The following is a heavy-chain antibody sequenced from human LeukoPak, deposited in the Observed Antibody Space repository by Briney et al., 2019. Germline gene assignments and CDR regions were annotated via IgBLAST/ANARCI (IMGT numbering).Heavy chain of an antibody. V-gene: IGHV4-31*03. Sequence: TLSLTCSVSGGSISSGGYFWRWIRQHPGRGLERNRYNYYSGSTHYNQSLKSRVTIAVDTAKNQFSLELSSVTAADTAVYYCGGDGRANGRGYYYGIDVWGKGTTVTVSS. J-gene: IGHJ6*04. D-gene: IGHD1-26*01. CDR2: NYYSGST. CDR1: GGSISSGGYF. CDR3: GGDGRANGRGYYYGIDV.